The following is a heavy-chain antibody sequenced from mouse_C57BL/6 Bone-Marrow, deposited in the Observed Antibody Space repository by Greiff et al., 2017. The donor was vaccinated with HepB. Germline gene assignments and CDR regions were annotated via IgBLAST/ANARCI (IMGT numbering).Heavy chain of an antibody. CDR1: GFTFTDYY. CDR3: ASPDYYGSSYYAMDY. D-gene: IGHD1-1*01. CDR2: IRNKANGYTT. J-gene: IGHJ4*01. V-gene: IGHV7-3*01. Sequence: DVKLVESGGGLVQPGGSLSLSCAASGFTFTDYYMSWVRQPPGKALEWLGFIRNKANGYTTEYSASVKGRFTISRDNSQSILYLQMNALRAEDSATYYCASPDYYGSSYYAMDYWGQGTSVTVSS.